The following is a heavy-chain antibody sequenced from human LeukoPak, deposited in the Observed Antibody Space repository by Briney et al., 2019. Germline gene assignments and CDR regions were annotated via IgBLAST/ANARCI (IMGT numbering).Heavy chain of an antibody. CDR1: GFIFPDYW. V-gene: IGHV3-74*01. CDR2: IRGDGRAT. D-gene: IGHD2-2*01. Sequence: GGSLRLPCAASGFIFPDYWMHWVRQAPGSELVWVARIRGDGRATTYADSVKGRFTISRDNAMSTVFLQMKSLRAEDTGIYYCARIGHDLYQTFDFWGNGNLITVSS. J-gene: IGHJ4*01. CDR3: ARIGHDLYQTFDF.